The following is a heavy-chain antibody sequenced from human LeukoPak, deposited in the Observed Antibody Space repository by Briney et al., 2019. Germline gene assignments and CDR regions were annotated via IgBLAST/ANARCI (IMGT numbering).Heavy chain of an antibody. D-gene: IGHD5-12*01. Sequence: PGGSLRLSCAASGFTFNSYDMTWVRQAPGKGLEWVSAISGSGGTTYYADSVKGRFSISRDNSKNTLYLQMNSLRDEDTAVYYCGKDRATIVYYSMDFCGQGTTVTVSS. CDR2: ISGSGGTT. V-gene: IGHV3-23*01. J-gene: IGHJ6*02. CDR1: GFTFNSYD. CDR3: GKDRATIVYYSMDF.